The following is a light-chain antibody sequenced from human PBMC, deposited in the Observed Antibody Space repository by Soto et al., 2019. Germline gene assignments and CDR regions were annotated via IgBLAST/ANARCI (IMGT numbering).Light chain of an antibody. J-gene: IGLJ2*01. CDR1: SSDVGGYNY. Sequence: QSALTQPASVSGSPGQSITISCTGTSSDVGGYNYVSWYQQHPGKAPKLMIYEVSNRPSGVSNRFSGSKSGNTASLTISGLHAEDEADYYCSSYTSSSNLVVFGGGTKLPVL. V-gene: IGLV2-14*01. CDR2: EVS. CDR3: SSYTSSSNLVV.